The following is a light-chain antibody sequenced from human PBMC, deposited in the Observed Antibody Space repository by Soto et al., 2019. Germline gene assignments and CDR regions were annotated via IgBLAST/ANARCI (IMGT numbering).Light chain of an antibody. J-gene: IGKJ1*01. CDR1: QSISSW. V-gene: IGKV1-5*03. CDR2: KAS. Sequence: DIQMTQSASSLSASVGDRVTITYRASQSISSWLAWYQQKPGKAPKLLIYKASSLESGVPSRFSGSGSGTEFTLTISSLQPDDFATYYCQQYNSFWTFGQGTKVEI. CDR3: QQYNSFWT.